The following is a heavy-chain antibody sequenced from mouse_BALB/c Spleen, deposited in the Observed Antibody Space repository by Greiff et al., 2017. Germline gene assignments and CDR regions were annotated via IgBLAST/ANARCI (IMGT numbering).Heavy chain of an antibody. D-gene: IGHD4-1*01. CDR3: EGLGRAY. Sequence: DVQLQESGAELVKPGASVKLSCTASGFNIKDTYMHRVKQRPEQGLEWIGRIDPANGNTKYDPKFQGKATITADTSSNTAYLQLSSLTSEDTAVYYCEGLGRAYWGQGTLVTVSA. CDR2: IDPANGNT. V-gene: IGHV14-3*02. J-gene: IGHJ3*01. CDR1: GFNIKDTY.